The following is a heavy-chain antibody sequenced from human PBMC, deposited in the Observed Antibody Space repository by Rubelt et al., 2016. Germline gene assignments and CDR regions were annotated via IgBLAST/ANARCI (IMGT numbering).Heavy chain of an antibody. D-gene: IGHD2-21*01. CDR2: ISYDGSNK. Sequence: GGGVVQPGRSLRLSCAASGFTFSSYAMHWVRQAPGKGLEWVAVISYDGSNKYYADSVKGRFTISRDNSKNTLYLQMNSLRAEDTAVYYCARERGDHIELDYWGQGTLVTVSS. J-gene: IGHJ4*02. CDR3: ARERGDHIELDY. V-gene: IGHV3-30*04. CDR1: GFTFSSYA.